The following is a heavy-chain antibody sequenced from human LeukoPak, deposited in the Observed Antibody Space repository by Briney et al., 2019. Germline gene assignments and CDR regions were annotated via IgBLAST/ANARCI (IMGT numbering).Heavy chain of an antibody. Sequence: SGGSLRLSCAISGFTVSSNYMSWVRQAPGKGLEWVSVIYSGGITDYAYSVKGRFTISRDNSKNTLHLQMNNLRAEDTAVYYCARGYSSSGIFDYWGQGTLVTVSS. D-gene: IGHD6-13*01. V-gene: IGHV3-66*01. CDR3: ARGYSSSGIFDY. CDR2: IYSGGIT. CDR1: GFTVSSNY. J-gene: IGHJ4*02.